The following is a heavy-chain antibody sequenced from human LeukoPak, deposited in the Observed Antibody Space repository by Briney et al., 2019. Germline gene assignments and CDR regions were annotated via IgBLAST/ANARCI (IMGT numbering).Heavy chain of an antibody. J-gene: IGHJ5*02. CDR1: GYTFTSYY. CDR3: ARARYGGWGWFDP. CDR2: INPTGGST. D-gene: IGHD4-23*01. V-gene: IGHV1-46*01. Sequence: ASVKVSCKASGYTFTSYYMHWLRQAPGQGLEWMGIINPTGGSTIYAQKFQGRVTMTRDTSTSTVYMELSSLRSEDTAVYYCARARYGGWGWFDPWGQGTLVTVSS.